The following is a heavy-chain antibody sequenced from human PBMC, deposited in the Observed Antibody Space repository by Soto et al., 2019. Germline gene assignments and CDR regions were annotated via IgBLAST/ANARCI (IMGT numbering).Heavy chain of an antibody. V-gene: IGHV3-23*01. J-gene: IGHJ3*02. Sequence: GGSLRLSCAASGFTFSSYAMSWVRQAPGKGLEWVSAISGSGGSTYYADSVKGRFTISRDNSKNTLYLQMNSLRAEDTAVYYCAKDLSPNTVTHYAFDIWGQGTMVTVSS. CDR1: GFTFSSYA. CDR3: AKDLSPNTVTHYAFDI. CDR2: ISGSGGST. D-gene: IGHD4-4*01.